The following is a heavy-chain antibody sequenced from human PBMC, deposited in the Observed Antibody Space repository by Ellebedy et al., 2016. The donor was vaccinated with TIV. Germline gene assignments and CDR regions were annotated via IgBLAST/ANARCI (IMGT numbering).Heavy chain of an antibody. CDR2: ISSSGSTI. V-gene: IGHV3-11*04. J-gene: IGHJ4*02. D-gene: IGHD3-10*01. Sequence: GGSLRLSCAASGFTFSDYYMSWIRQAPGKGLEWVSYISSSGSTIYYADSVKGRFTISRDNAKNSLYLQMNSLRAEDTAVYYCARTEWFGETTSHYWGQGTLVTVSS. CDR3: ARTEWFGETTSHY. CDR1: GFTFSDYY.